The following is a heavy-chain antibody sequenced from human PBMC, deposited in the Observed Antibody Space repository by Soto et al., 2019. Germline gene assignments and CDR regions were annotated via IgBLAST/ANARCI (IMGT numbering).Heavy chain of an antibody. CDR3: ARGGGSGSTKGLIDY. CDR1: GGSFNTYY. V-gene: IGHV4-34*01. Sequence: SETLSLTCAVYGGSFNTYYWTWIRQPPGKGLEWIGEVDHSGGTNYNPSLEGRVTISEDTSKNQFSLNLNSVTAADTALYFCARGGGSGSTKGLIDYWSQGTLVTVSS. J-gene: IGHJ4*02. CDR2: VDHSGGT. D-gene: IGHD3-10*01.